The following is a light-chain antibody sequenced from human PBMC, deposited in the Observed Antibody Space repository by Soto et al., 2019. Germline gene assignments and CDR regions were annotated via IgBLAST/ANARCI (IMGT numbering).Light chain of an antibody. CDR1: RVHSDYP. V-gene: IGLV4-69*02. CDR2: VNSDGSH. J-gene: IGLJ2*01. Sequence: QLVLTQSPSASASLGASVKLTCALFRVHSDYPIVWHQQQPEKGPRFLMRVNSDGSHSKGDGIPDRFSGSSSGAERYLIISSLQSEDETDYYCQTWATGTVIFGGGTKVTGL. CDR3: QTWATGTVI.